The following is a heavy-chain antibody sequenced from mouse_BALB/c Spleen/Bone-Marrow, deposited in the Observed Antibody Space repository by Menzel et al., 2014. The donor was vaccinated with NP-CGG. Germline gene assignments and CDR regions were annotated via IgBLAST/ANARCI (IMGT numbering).Heavy chain of an antibody. CDR3: SRSNDNWFAY. J-gene: IGHJ3*01. CDR2: INPRNGGT. Sequence: QVQLQQSGAELVKPGASVKLSCNASGYTFTSYYIYWVKQRPGQGLEWIEEINPRNGGTNFNEKFMSNATLTVDKSSYTAYMQLGSLTTEDSAVYYWSRSNDNWFAYWGQGTLVSVSA. CDR1: GYTFTSYY. V-gene: IGHV1S81*02. D-gene: IGHD2-3*01.